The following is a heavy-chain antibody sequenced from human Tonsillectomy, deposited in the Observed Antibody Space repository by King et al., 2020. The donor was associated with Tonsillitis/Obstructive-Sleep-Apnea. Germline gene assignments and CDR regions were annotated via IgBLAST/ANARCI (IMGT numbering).Heavy chain of an antibody. D-gene: IGHD1-26*01. CDR3: AGASGSYRYCYFDL. J-gene: IGHJ2*01. V-gene: IGHV4-59*01. Sequence: VQLQESGPGLVKPSETLSLTCTVSGGSISSYYWSWIRQPPGKGLEWIGYIYYSGSTNYNPSLKSRVTISVDTSKNQFSLKLSSMTAADTAVYYCAGASGSYRYCYFDLWGRGTLVTVSS. CDR1: GGSISSYY. CDR2: IYYSGST.